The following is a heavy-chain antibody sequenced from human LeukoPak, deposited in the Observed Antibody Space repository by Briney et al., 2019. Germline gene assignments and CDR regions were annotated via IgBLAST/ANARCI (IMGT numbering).Heavy chain of an antibody. CDR1: GYTFTGYY. D-gene: IGHD4-17*01. Sequence: GASVKVSCKASGYTFTGYYMHWVRQAPGQGLEWMGWINPNSGGTNYAQKFQGRVTMTRDTSISTAYMELSRLRSDDTAVYYCASHLAGTYGDYHYYYYYMDVWGKGTTVTISS. J-gene: IGHJ6*03. V-gene: IGHV1-2*02. CDR2: INPNSGGT. CDR3: ASHLAGTYGDYHYYYYYMDV.